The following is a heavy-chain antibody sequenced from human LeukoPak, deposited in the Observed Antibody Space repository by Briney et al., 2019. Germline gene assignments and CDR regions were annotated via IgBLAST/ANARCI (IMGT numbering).Heavy chain of an antibody. CDR1: GFSFRSFS. D-gene: IGHD6-13*01. CDR3: ATRVTADSYDAFDI. Sequence: GGSLRLSCAASGFSFRSFSMTWVRQAPGKGLEWVAAISSTSNHRYHADSVKGRFSISRDNDKNSLFLEMNSLRAEDTALYYCATRVTADSYDAFDIWGQGTMLTVSS. J-gene: IGHJ3*02. V-gene: IGHV3-21*06. CDR2: ISSTSNHR.